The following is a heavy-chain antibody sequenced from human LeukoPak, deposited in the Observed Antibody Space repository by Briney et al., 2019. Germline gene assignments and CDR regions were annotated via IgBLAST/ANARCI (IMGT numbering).Heavy chain of an antibody. CDR3: ATDRGGSSSWIDY. V-gene: IGHV4-34*01. CDR2: INHSGST. D-gene: IGHD6-13*01. Sequence: KPSETLSLTCAVYGGSFSGYYWSWIRQPPGKGLEWIGEINHSGSTNYNPSLKSRVTISVDTSKNQFSLKLSSVTAADTAVYYCATDRGGSSSWIDYWGQGTLVTVSS. J-gene: IGHJ4*02. CDR1: GGSFSGYY.